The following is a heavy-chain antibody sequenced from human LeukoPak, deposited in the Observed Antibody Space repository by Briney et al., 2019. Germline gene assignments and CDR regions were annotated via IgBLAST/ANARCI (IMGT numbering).Heavy chain of an antibody. D-gene: IGHD1-1*01. Sequence: PGGSLRLSRAASGFTFSSFDMHWVRQPTGQGLEWVSTIGTASDTYYPGSVEGRFTLSRDNAKNSLYLQMNSLTAGNTAVYYCARGPPRGKYYYMDVWGKGTTVTVSS. J-gene: IGHJ6*03. CDR3: ARGPPRGKYYYMDV. CDR1: GFTFSSFD. CDR2: IGTASDT. V-gene: IGHV3-13*01.